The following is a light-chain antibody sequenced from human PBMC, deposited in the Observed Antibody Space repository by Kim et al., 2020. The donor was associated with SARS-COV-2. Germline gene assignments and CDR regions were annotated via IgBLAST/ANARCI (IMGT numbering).Light chain of an antibody. V-gene: IGLV2-14*03. J-gene: IGLJ3*02. CDR3: SSYTSSSTLL. Sequence: QSALTQPASVSGSPGQSITISCTGTSSDVGGYNYVSWYQQHPGKAPKLKIYEVFKRPSGISDRFSGSKSGNTASLTISGLQAEDEGDFYCSSYTSSSTLLFGGGTKVTVL. CDR1: SSDVGGYNY. CDR2: EVF.